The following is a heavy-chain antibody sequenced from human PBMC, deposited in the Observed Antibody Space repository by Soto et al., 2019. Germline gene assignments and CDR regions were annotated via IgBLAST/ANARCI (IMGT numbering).Heavy chain of an antibody. CDR3: ARDGAGAYDAFDI. CDR2: IYSGGST. CDR1: GFTVSSNY. D-gene: IGHD6-19*01. J-gene: IGHJ3*02. Sequence: GGSLRLSCAASGFTVSSNYMSWVRQAPGKGLEWVSVIYSGGSTYYADSVKGRFTISRDNSKNTLYLQMNSLRADDTAVYYCARDGAGAYDAFDIWGQGTMVTVSS. V-gene: IGHV3-66*01.